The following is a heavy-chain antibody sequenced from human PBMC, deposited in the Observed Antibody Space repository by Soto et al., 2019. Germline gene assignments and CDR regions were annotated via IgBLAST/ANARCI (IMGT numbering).Heavy chain of an antibody. J-gene: IGHJ4*02. CDR2: VSTSGRST. CDR3: VKQAHGLDGVAFDY. Sequence: GGSLRLSCSASGFIFSESTIYWVRQVPGKGLEAISAVSTSGRSTYYADSVKDRFTISRDNSKNTLFLQMGSLRPEDTAIYYCVKQAHGLDGVAFDYWGQGTLVTVSS. V-gene: IGHV3-64D*06. CDR1: GFIFSEST. D-gene: IGHD2-15*01.